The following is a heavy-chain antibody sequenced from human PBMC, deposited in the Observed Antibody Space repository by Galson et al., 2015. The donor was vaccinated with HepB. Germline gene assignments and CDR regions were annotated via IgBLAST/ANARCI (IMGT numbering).Heavy chain of an antibody. J-gene: IGHJ2*01. D-gene: IGHD6-19*01. CDR3: ARPPSSGRTPPSTLGANWYFDL. CDR2: IYPGDSDT. CDR1: GYSFTSYW. Sequence: QSGAEVKKPGESLKISCKGSGYSFTSYWIGWVRQMPGKGLEWMGIIYPGDSDTRYSPSFQGQVTISADKSISTAYLQWSSLKASDTAMYYCARPPSSGRTPPSTLGANWYFDLWGRGTLVTVSS. V-gene: IGHV5-51*01.